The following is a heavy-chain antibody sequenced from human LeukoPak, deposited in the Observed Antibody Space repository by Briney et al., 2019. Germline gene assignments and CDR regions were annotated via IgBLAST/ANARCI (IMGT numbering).Heavy chain of an antibody. CDR3: ARGDPTVTTPYYYYYYGMDV. V-gene: IGHV1-18*01. D-gene: IGHD4-17*01. CDR1: GYTFTSYG. Sequence: ASVKVSCKASGYTFTSYGISWVRQAPGQGLEWMGWISAYNGNTNYAQKLQGRVTMTTDTSTSTAYMELSSLRSEDTAVYYCARGDPTVTTPYYYYYYGMDVWGQGTTVTVSS. J-gene: IGHJ6*02. CDR2: ISAYNGNT.